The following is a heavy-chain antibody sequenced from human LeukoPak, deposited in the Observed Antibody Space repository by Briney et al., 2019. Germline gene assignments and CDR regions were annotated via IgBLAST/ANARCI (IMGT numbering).Heavy chain of an antibody. D-gene: IGHD2-21*01. Sequence: PGGSLRLSCAASGFTFSDYYMTWIRQAPGKGLEWISNINQNSYTIYYADSVKGRFTISRDNAKSSLYLHMNSLRVEDTAVYYCAREAPSTKLRYMDVWGKGTTVTVSS. CDR3: AREAPSTKLRYMDV. CDR1: GFTFSDYY. J-gene: IGHJ6*03. CDR2: INQNSYTI. V-gene: IGHV3-11*01.